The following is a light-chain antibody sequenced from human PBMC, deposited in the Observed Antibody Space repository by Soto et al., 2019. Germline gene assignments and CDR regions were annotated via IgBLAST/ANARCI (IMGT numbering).Light chain of an antibody. CDR3: SSYVGSGTYVV. Sequence: HSALTQPASVSGSPGQSITISCTGTSSDVGTYNLVPWYQQHPGNAPKLMIYEGNKRPSGVSNRFSGSKSGNTASLTISGLQAEDEGDYYCSSYVGSGTYVVFGGGTKLTVL. V-gene: IGLV2-23*01. CDR2: EGN. CDR1: SSDVGTYNL. J-gene: IGLJ2*01.